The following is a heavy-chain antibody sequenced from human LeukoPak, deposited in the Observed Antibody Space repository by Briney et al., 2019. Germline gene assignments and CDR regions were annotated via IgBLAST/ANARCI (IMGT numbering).Heavy chain of an antibody. CDR2: IWYDGSNK. V-gene: IGHV3-33*01. CDR3: ARERAPYYFDY. J-gene: IGHJ4*02. Sequence: GGSLRLSCAASGFTFSSYGMHWVRQAPGKGLEWVAVIWYDGSNKYYADSVKGRFTISKDNSKNTLYLQMNSLRAEDTAVYYCARERAPYYFDYWGQGTLVTVSS. CDR1: GFTFSSYG.